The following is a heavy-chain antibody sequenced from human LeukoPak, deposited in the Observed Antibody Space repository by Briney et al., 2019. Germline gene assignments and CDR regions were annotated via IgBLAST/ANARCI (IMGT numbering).Heavy chain of an antibody. V-gene: IGHV3-23*01. D-gene: IGHD5-12*01. J-gene: IGHJ4*02. CDR2: IIASSGST. CDR1: GFSISHSA. Sequence: GGSLRLSCAASGFSISHSAMSWVRQAPGKGLEWVSLIIASSGSTFYADSVKGRFIISRDNSKNTLFLQMNSLRAEDTAVYYCAKGAYDYIETGYFDYWGQGTLVTVSS. CDR3: AKGAYDYIETGYFDY.